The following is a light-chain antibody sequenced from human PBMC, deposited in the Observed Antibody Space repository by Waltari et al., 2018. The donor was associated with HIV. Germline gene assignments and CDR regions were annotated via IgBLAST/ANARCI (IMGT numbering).Light chain of an antibody. CDR1: GSALGTSNY. J-gene: IGLJ2*01. CDR2: EVT. CDR3: SSYAGRDSRVV. Sequence: QSALTQPPSASGSPGQSVTISCTGTGSALGTSNYVSWYQQHPGKAPRLMISEVTKRPSGVPDRFSGAKSGSVASLTVSVLQDDDEADYYCSSYAGRDSRVVFGGGTKLTVL. V-gene: IGLV2-8*01.